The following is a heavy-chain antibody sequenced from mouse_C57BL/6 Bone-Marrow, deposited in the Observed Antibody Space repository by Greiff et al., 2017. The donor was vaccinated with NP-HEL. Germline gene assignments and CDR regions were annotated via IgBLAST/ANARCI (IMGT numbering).Heavy chain of an antibody. Sequence: HVQLQQPGAELVKPGASVKLSCKASGYTFTSYWMHWVKQRPGQGLEWIGMIHPNSGSTNYNEKFKSKATLTVDKSSSTAYMQLSSLTSEDSAVYYCAREGAYGKDYWGQGTTLTVSS. CDR1: GYTFTSYW. CDR3: AREGAYGKDY. D-gene: IGHD2-1*01. CDR2: IHPNSGST. J-gene: IGHJ2*01. V-gene: IGHV1-64*01.